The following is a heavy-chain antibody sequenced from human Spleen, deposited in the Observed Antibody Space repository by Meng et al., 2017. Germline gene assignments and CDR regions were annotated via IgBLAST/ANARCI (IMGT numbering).Heavy chain of an antibody. CDR1: GFTFSSYA. Sequence: GESLKISCAASGFTFSSYAMHWVRQAPGKGLEWVAVISYDGSNKYYADSVKGRFTISRDNSKNTLYLQMNSLRAEDTAVYYCAKGVRGGDWYYDILTGYYGLDYWGQGTLVTVSS. V-gene: IGHV3-30*04. CDR2: ISYDGSNK. J-gene: IGHJ4*02. D-gene: IGHD3-9*01. CDR3: AKGVRGGDWYYDILTGYYGLDY.